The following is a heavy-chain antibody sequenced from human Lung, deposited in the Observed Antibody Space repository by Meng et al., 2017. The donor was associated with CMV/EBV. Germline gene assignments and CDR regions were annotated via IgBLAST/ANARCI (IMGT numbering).Heavy chain of an antibody. Sequence: ASXXVSXKASGYTFTSYGITWVRQAPGQGLEWMGWISAYNGNTNYAQKLRGRVTMTTDTSTSTAYMELRSLRSDDTAVYYCARGKYSNYELDWFAPWGQGTLVTVSS. J-gene: IGHJ5*02. D-gene: IGHD4-11*01. CDR3: ARGKYSNYELDWFAP. V-gene: IGHV1-18*01. CDR1: GYTFTSYG. CDR2: ISAYNGNT.